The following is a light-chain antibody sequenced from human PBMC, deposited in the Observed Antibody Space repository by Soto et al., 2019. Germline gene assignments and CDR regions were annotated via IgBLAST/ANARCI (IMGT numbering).Light chain of an antibody. V-gene: IGLV1-51*01. CDR3: GTWDSSLSAGPYV. Sequence: QSVLAQPPSVSAAPGQKVTISCSGSSSNIGNNYVSWYQQLPGTAPKLLIYDNNKRPSGIPDRFSGSKSGTSATLGITGLLTGDEADYYCGTWDSSLSAGPYVFGTGTKVTVL. CDR2: DNN. J-gene: IGLJ1*01. CDR1: SSNIGNNY.